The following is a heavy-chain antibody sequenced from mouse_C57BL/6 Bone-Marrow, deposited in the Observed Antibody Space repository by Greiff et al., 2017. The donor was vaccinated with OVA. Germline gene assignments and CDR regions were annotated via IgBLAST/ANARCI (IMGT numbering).Heavy chain of an antibody. CDR1: GFTFSDYY. V-gene: IGHV5-16*01. J-gene: IGHJ1*03. Sequence: DVQLQESEGGLVQPGSSMKLSCTASGFTFSDYYMAWVRQVPEKGLEWVANINYDGSSTYYLDSLKSRFIISRDNAKNILYLQMSSLKSEDTATYYCARGVGYFDVWGTGTTVTVSS. CDR2: INYDGSST. CDR3: ARGVGYFDV.